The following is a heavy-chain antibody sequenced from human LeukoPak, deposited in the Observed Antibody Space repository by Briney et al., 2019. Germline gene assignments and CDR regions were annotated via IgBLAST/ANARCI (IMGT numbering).Heavy chain of an antibody. V-gene: IGHV3-48*01. J-gene: IGHJ3*02. Sequence: GGSLRLPCAASGFTFSSYSMNWVRQAPGKGLGWVSYISSSSSTIYYADSVKGRFTISRDNAKNSLYLQMNSLRAEDTAVYYCARDEVVPAASYAFDIWGQGTMVTVSS. CDR1: GFTFSSYS. CDR3: ARDEVVPAASYAFDI. CDR2: ISSSSSTI. D-gene: IGHD2-2*01.